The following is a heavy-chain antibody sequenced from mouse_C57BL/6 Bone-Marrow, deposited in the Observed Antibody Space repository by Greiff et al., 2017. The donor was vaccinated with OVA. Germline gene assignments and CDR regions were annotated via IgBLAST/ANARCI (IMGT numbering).Heavy chain of an antibody. J-gene: IGHJ4*01. V-gene: IGHV14-3*01. D-gene: IGHD1-1*02. CDR1: GFNFKNTY. CDR2: IDPANGNT. Sequence: EVQLQQSVAELVRPGASVKLSCTASGFNFKNTYMHWVKQRPEQGLEWIGRIDPANGNTKYAPKFQGKATITADTSSNTAYLQLSSLTSEDTAIYYCASWDYGGAMDYWGQGTSVTVSS. CDR3: ASWDYGGAMDY.